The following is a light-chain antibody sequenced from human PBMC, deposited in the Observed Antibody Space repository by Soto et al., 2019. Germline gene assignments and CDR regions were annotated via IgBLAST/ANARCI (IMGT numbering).Light chain of an antibody. CDR2: DNN. V-gene: IGLV1-51*01. CDR1: SSNIGNNY. CDR3: VTSDSGMSEVV. J-gene: IGLJ2*01. Sequence: QSVLTQPPSVSAAPGQTVTISCSGSSSNIGNNYVSWYQHLPGTAPQVLIYDNNKRSSGIPDRFSGSKSGTSATLAISGLQTGDEADYHCVTSDSGMSEVVFGRGTKLTVL.